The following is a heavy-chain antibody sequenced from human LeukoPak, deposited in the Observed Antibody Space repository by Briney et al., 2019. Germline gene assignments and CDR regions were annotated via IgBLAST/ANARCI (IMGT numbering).Heavy chain of an antibody. CDR1: GFTFSSSD. CDR3: AKGYRNHLLILLDS. Sequence: GGSLRLSCAASGFTFSSSDMHWVRQAPGKGLEWVAFIRYDGNNKYYADSVKGRLTITRDNSKNTLYLQMNSPRAADTAVYYCAKGYRNHLLILLDSWGQGTLVTVSS. V-gene: IGHV3-30*02. J-gene: IGHJ5*01. CDR2: IRYDGNNK. D-gene: IGHD3-16*01.